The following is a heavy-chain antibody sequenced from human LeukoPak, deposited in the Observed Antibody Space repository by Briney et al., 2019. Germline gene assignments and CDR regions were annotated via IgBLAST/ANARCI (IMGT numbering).Heavy chain of an antibody. CDR3: ASPTGDSAFDI. Sequence: PGGSLRLSCAASGFIFSNYVMSWVRQALGKGLEWVSAISGSGGNTYYADSVKGRFTISRDNSKNTLYLQMNSLRAEDTAVYYCASPTGDSAFDIWGQGTMVTVSS. CDR2: ISGSGGNT. J-gene: IGHJ3*02. V-gene: IGHV3-23*01. CDR1: GFIFSNYV. D-gene: IGHD7-27*01.